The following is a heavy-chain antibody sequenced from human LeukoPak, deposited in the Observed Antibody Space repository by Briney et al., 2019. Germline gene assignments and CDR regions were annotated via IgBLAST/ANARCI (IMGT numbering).Heavy chain of an antibody. D-gene: IGHD3-16*01. CDR1: GFSVSSNY. V-gene: IGHV3-66*01. J-gene: IGHJ6*02. CDR3: AREAYHYYGMDV. CDR2: TYSGGST. Sequence: GGSLRLSCAASGFSVSSNYMSWVRQAPGKGLEWVSVTYSGGSTYYADSVKGRFTISRENSNNMVYLQMDSLRAEDTAVYYCAREAYHYYGMDVWGQGTTVTVSS.